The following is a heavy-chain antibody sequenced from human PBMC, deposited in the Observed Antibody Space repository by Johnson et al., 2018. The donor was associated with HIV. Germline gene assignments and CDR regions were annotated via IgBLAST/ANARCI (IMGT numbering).Heavy chain of an antibody. CDR3: ARGGLGDLNFHDAFDN. CDR2: INWNGGRT. Sequence: VQLVESGGGVVRPGGSLRLSCEASGFTFDDYGMSWVRQAPGKGLEWVSCINWNGGRTGYADSVKGRFTISRDHAKNSLYVEMNSLRVEDTALYYWARGGLGDLNFHDAFDNWGKGTMVTVSS. J-gene: IGHJ3*02. D-gene: IGHD2-21*02. V-gene: IGHV3-20*04. CDR1: GFTFDDYG.